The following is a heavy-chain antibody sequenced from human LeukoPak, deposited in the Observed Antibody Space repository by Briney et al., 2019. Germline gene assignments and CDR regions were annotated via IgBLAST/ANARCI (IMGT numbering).Heavy chain of an antibody. CDR2: IYHSGST. V-gene: IGHV4-4*02. D-gene: IGHD2-15*01. CDR3: ARTIGYCSGGSCYFYYGMDV. Sequence: SGTLSLTCAVSGGSISSSNWWSWVRQPPGKGLEWIGEIYHSGSTNYNPSLKSRVTISVDTSKNQFSLKLSSVTAADTAVYYCARTIGYCSGGSCYFYYGMDVWGQGTTVTVSS. J-gene: IGHJ6*02. CDR1: GGSISSSNW.